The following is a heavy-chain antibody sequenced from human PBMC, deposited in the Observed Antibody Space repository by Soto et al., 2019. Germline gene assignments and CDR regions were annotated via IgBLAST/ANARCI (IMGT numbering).Heavy chain of an antibody. CDR2: IYYSGST. V-gene: IGHV4-30-4*01. CDR3: DRDSLGFADV. CDR1: GGSISSGDYY. D-gene: IGHD3-16*01. Sequence: QVQLQESGPGLVKPSHTLSLTCTVSGGSISSGDYYWSWIRQPPGKGLEWIGYIYYSGSTYYNPSLKSGVNISVDTSKNQSTLKLSSVTAADTAVYYCDRDSLGFADVWGQGTTVTVSS. J-gene: IGHJ6*02.